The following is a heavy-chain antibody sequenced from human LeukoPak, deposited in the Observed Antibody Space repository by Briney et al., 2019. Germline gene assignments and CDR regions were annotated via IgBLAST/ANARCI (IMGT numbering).Heavy chain of an antibody. D-gene: IGHD6-13*01. V-gene: IGHV3-33*08. CDR2: IWYDGSNK. CDR3: ARGSRRAAGALDS. Sequence: PGGSLRLSCAASGFTVSNNYMSWVRQAPGKGLEWVAVIWYDGSNKYYADSVKGRFTISRDNSKNTLYLLMNSLRADDTAVYYCARGSRRAAGALDSWGQGTLVTVSS. J-gene: IGHJ4*02. CDR1: GFTVSNNY.